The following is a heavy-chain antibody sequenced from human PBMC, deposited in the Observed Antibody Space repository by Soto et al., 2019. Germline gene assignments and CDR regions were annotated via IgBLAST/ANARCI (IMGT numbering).Heavy chain of an antibody. CDR2: INHSGST. Sequence: SSETLSLTCAVSGGSISSGHYPWTWIRQPPGKGLEWIGEINHSGSTNYNPSLKSRVTISVDTSKNQFSLKLSSVTAADTAVYYCARGQVQGWLRNLRYFDYWGQGTLVTVSS. D-gene: IGHD5-12*01. J-gene: IGHJ4*02. V-gene: IGHV4-34*01. CDR3: ARGQVQGWLRNLRYFDY. CDR1: GGSISSGHYP.